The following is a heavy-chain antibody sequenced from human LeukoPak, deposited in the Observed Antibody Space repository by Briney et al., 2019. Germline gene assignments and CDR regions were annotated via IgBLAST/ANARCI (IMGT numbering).Heavy chain of an antibody. D-gene: IGHD4-17*01. CDR3: ARNWAMTTVTTFDY. J-gene: IGHJ4*02. CDR1: GFTFSSYA. CDR2: SSGSSCNT. V-gene: IGHV3-23*01. Sequence: GGSLRLSCAASGFTFSSYAMRCVRQAPGKGLEGVSASSGSSCNTYYADCVKGRFTIYRDNSRNTLNLQMNSLRAEDTAVYYCARNWAMTTVTTFDYWGQGTLVTVSS.